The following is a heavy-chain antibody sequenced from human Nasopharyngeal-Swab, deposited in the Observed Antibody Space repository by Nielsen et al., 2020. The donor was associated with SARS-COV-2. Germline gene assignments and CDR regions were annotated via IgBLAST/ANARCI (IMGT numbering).Heavy chain of an antibody. CDR3: ARATTVPTGGGGFDP. CDR1: GGSISSGGYY. V-gene: IGHV4-31*03. J-gene: IGHJ5*02. D-gene: IGHD4-17*01. CDR2: IYYSGST. Sequence: SETLSLTCTVSGGSISSGGYYWSWIRQHPGKGLEWIGYIYYSGSTYYNPSLKSRVTISVDTSKNQFSLKLSSVTAADTAVYYCARATTVPTGGGGFDPWGQGTLVTVSS.